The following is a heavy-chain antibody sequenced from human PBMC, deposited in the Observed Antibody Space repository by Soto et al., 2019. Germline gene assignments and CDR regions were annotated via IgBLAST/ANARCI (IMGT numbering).Heavy chain of an antibody. J-gene: IGHJ4*02. Sequence: EVQVVESGGDLVEPGGSLRLSCETSGFMFSSAWMSWVRQAPGKGLEWVARIKSKKAGRARDYAEPVNGRFSISRDDSKSTVYLQMNSLRAEDTALYYCVEGWNDFWGQGTLVTVSS. V-gene: IGHV3-15*01. CDR3: VEGWNDF. D-gene: IGHD1-1*01. CDR2: IKSKKAGRAR. CDR1: GFMFSSAW.